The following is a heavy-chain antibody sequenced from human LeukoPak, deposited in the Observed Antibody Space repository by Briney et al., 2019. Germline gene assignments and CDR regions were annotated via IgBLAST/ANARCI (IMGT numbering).Heavy chain of an antibody. D-gene: IGHD6-19*01. Sequence: GTSLRLSCAASGFTFSDSGMHWVRQAPSKGLEWAALISYDGSNKYYADSVKGRFTISRSNSKNILYLQMNSLRPEDTAVYYCAKDRYSSGWGAAFDIWGQGTMVTVSS. V-gene: IGHV3-30*18. J-gene: IGHJ3*02. CDR2: ISYDGSNK. CDR1: GFTFSDSG. CDR3: AKDRYSSGWGAAFDI.